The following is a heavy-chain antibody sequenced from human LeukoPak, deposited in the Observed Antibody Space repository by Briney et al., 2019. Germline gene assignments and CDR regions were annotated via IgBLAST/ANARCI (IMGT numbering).Heavy chain of an antibody. CDR2: IYTSGST. D-gene: IGHD6-13*01. V-gene: IGHV4-4*07. J-gene: IGHJ3*02. CDR3: ARDIAAAGTGAFDI. CDR1: GGSISSYY. Sequence: PSETLSLTCTVSGGSISSYYWSWIRQPAGKGLEWIGRIYTSGSTNYNPSLKSRVTMSVDTSKNQFSLKLSSVTAADTAVYYCARDIAAAGTGAFDIWGQGTMVTVSS.